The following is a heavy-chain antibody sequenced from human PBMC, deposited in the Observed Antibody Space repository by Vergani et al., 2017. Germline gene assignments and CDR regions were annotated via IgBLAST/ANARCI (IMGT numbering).Heavy chain of an antibody. CDR1: GFTFSSYS. Sequence: EVQLVESGGGLVKPGGSLRLSCAASGFTFSSYSMNWVRQAPGKGLEWVSSISSSSSYIYYADSVKGRFTISRDNAKNSLYLQMNSLRAEDTAVYYCVRDSSVTIFGVVIIPFDYWGQGTLVTVSS. D-gene: IGHD3-3*01. CDR3: VRDSSVTIFGVVIIPFDY. J-gene: IGHJ4*02. CDR2: ISSSSSYI. V-gene: IGHV3-21*01.